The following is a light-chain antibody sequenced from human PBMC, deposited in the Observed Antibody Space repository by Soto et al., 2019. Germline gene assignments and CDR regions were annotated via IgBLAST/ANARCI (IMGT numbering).Light chain of an antibody. CDR2: AAS. CDR3: QQANSFPIT. V-gene: IGKV1-12*01. Sequence: DIQMTQSPSSVSASVGDRVTITCRASQDIGSWLAWYQHKPGQAPKHLIYAASSLKRGVPSRFRGSGSGTDFTLTISSLQPKDFATYYCQQANSFPITFGPGTKVDIK. J-gene: IGKJ3*01. CDR1: QDIGSW.